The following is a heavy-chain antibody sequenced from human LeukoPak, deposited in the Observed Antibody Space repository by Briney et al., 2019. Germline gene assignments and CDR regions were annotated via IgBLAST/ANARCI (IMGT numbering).Heavy chain of an antibody. CDR2: IKEDGSEK. D-gene: IGHD3-22*01. J-gene: IGHJ3*01. V-gene: IGHV3-7*01. CDR1: GFILSPYW. CDR3: ASGIHYYLVSSGNFDL. Sequence: PGGSLRLSCAASGFILSPYWMTWVRQAPGKGLEWVANIKEDGSEKYYVDSVKGRFTISRDNAKKSVDLQMDSLRVEDTAVYYCASGIHYYLVSSGNFDLWGQGTMVIVSS.